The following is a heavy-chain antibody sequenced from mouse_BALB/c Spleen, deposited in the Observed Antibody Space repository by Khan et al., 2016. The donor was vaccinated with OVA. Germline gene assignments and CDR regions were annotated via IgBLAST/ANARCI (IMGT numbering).Heavy chain of an antibody. D-gene: IGHD2-3*01. V-gene: IGHV5-9-3*01. CDR1: GFSFSSYA. CDR2: ISSGGSYT. J-gene: IGHJ2*01. Sequence: EVELVESGGGLVKPGGSLKLSCAASGFSFSSYAMSWVRQTPEKRLEWVATISSGGSYTYYPDSVKGRFTISRDNAKNNLYLHMSSLRSEETAMYNCARQGGIYDGPFDYWGQGTTLTVSS. CDR3: ARQGGIYDGPFDY.